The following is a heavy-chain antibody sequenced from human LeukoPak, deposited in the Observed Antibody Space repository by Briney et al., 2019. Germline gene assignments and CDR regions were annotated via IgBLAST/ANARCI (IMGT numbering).Heavy chain of an antibody. Sequence: SETLSLTCTVSGGSISSYYWSWVRQPPEKGLEWIGYIYYSGSTNYNPSLKSRVTISVDTSKNQFSLKLSSVTAADTAVYYCARAPPTLFRVVSWFDPWGQGTLVTVSS. V-gene: IGHV4-59*01. D-gene: IGHD3-3*01. CDR3: ARAPPTLFRVVSWFDP. CDR2: IYYSGST. J-gene: IGHJ5*02. CDR1: GGSISSYY.